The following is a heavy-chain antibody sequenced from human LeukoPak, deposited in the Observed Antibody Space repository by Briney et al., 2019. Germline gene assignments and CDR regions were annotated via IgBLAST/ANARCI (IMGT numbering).Heavy chain of an antibody. CDR1: GYTFTGYY. CDR2: INPNSGGT. Sequence: VASVKVSCKASGYTFTGYYMHWVRQAPGQGLEWMGWINPNSGGTNYAQKFQGRVTMTRDTSISTAYMELSGLRSDDTAVYYCARDVPDDFWSGYYSPNYFDYWGQGTLVTVSS. J-gene: IGHJ4*02. D-gene: IGHD3-3*01. V-gene: IGHV1-2*02. CDR3: ARDVPDDFWSGYYSPNYFDY.